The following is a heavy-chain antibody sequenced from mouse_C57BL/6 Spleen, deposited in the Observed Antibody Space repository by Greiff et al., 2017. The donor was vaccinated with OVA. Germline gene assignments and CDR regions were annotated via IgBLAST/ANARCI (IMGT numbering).Heavy chain of an antibody. V-gene: IGHV5-17*01. J-gene: IGHJ2*01. CDR2: ISSGSSSI. CDR3: ARQELGRRFDY. CDR1: GFTFSDYG. D-gene: IGHD4-1*01. Sequence: EVQLVESGGGLVKPGGSLQLSCAASGFTFSDYGLYWVRQAPEKGLEWVAYISSGSSSIYYADTVKGRFTISRDNAKNTLFLQMTSLWSEDTAMYYCARQELGRRFDYWSQGTTLTVSS.